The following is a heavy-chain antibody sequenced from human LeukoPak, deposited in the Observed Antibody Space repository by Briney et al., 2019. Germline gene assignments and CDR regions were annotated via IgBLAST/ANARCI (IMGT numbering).Heavy chain of an antibody. CDR1: GGSISSSSYY. CDR2: IYYSGST. J-gene: IGHJ4*02. V-gene: IGHV4-39*02. Sequence: SETLSLTCTVSGGSISSSSYYWGWIRQPPGKGLEGIGSIYYSGSTYYNPSLKSRVTISVDTSKNQFSLKLSSVTAADTAVYYCARDHHTGWGHNDYWAREPWSPSPQ. D-gene: IGHD2-21*02. CDR3: ARDHHTGWGHNDY.